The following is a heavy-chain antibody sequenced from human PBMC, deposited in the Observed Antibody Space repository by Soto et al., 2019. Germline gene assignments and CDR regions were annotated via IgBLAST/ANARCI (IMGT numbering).Heavy chain of an antibody. D-gene: IGHD3-10*01. J-gene: IGHJ4*02. CDR1: GDTFNFYT. V-gene: IGHV1-69*02. Sequence: QVQWVQAGADVQRAGSSVMGSCKASGDTFNFYTINWVRQAPGQGVQWMGRINPILSMSNYAPRFQGRVTLTADKSTSTAYMELSRLRSEDTAMYYCATSYGSGYRAFDSWGQGALVTVSS. CDR2: INPILSMS. CDR3: ATSYGSGYRAFDS.